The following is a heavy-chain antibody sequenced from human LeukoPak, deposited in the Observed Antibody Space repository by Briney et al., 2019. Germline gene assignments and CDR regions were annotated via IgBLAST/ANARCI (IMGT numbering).Heavy chain of an antibody. J-gene: IGHJ6*02. V-gene: IGHV1-46*01. CDR3: AAEAQLEREILPQESYYGMDV. CDR2: INPSGGST. CDR1: GYTFTSYY. D-gene: IGHD1-1*01. Sequence: ASVKVSCKASGYTFTSYYMHWVRQAPGQGLEWVGIINPSGGSTSYAQKFQGRVTMTRDTSTSTVYMELSSLRSEDTAVYYCAAEAQLEREILPQESYYGMDVWGQGTTVTVSS.